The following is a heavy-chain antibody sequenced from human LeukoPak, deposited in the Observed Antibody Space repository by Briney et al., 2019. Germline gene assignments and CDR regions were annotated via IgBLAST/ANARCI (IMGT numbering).Heavy chain of an antibody. CDR3: ATHSSTWTSDFDY. Sequence: GGSLRLSCAASGFTFSNYAMSWVRQAPGKGLEWVSSISNSGHSTYYADSAKGRFTISRDNSKNTLYLQMNSLRAEDTAVYYCATHSSTWTSDFDYWGQGTLVTVSS. CDR2: ISNSGHST. J-gene: IGHJ4*02. V-gene: IGHV3-23*01. CDR1: GFTFSNYA. D-gene: IGHD6-13*01.